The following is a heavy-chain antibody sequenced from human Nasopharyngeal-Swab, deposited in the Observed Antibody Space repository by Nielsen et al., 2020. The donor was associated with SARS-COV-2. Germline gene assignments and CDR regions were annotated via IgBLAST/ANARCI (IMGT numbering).Heavy chain of an antibody. J-gene: IGHJ4*02. CDR2: IYWDDDK. D-gene: IGHD6-19*01. CDR3: AHSALGYSSGWELDY. Sequence: GPTLVKPTQTLTLTCTFSGFSLTTSGVGVGWIRQPPGKALERLALIYWDDDKRYSPSLKSRLTITTDTSKNQVVLTMTNMDPVDTATYYCAHSALGYSSGWELDYWGQGTLVTVSS. V-gene: IGHV2-5*02. CDR1: GFSLTTSGVG.